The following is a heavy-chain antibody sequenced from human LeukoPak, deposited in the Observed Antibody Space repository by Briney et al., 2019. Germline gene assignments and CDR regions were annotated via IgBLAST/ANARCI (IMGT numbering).Heavy chain of an antibody. D-gene: IGHD1-26*01. Sequence: GRSLRLSCAASGFTFSSYAMHWVRQAPGKGLEWVAVISYDGSNKYYADSVKGRFTISRDNSKNTLYLQMNSLRAEDTAVYYCASSIVGAMAHYYYGMDVWGQGTTVTVSS. J-gene: IGHJ6*02. CDR1: GFTFSSYA. CDR3: ASSIVGAMAHYYYGMDV. CDR2: ISYDGSNK. V-gene: IGHV3-30*14.